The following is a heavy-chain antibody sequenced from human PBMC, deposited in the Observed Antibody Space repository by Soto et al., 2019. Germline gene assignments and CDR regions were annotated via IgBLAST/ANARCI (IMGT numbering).Heavy chain of an antibody. Sequence: QVRLVQSGDEVKKPGSSVKVSCKASGGTFSSYAISWVRQAPGQGLEWMGGIIPIFGTANYAQKFQGRVTITADESTSTAYMELSSLRAEDTAVYYCARDKVGDYDSSGYYRVSVPPDYYCGMDVWGQGTTVTVSS. CDR2: IIPIFGTA. V-gene: IGHV1-69*01. D-gene: IGHD3-22*01. J-gene: IGHJ6*02. CDR1: GGTFSSYA. CDR3: ARDKVGDYDSSGYYRVSVPPDYYCGMDV.